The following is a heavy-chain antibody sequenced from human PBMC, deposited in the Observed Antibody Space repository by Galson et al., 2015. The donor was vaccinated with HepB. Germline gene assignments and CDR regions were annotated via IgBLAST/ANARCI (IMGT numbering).Heavy chain of an antibody. J-gene: IGHJ3*02. D-gene: IGHD2-15*01. CDR1: GYSFTSYW. CDR3: AATRYCSGGSCPDAFDI. Sequence: QSGAEVTKPGESLKISCKGSGYSFTSYWIGWVRQMPGKGLEWMGIIYPGDSDTRYSPSFQGQVTISADKSISTAYLRWSSLKASDTATYYCAATRYCSGGSCPDAFDIWGQGTMVTVSS. CDR2: IYPGDSDT. V-gene: IGHV5-51*01.